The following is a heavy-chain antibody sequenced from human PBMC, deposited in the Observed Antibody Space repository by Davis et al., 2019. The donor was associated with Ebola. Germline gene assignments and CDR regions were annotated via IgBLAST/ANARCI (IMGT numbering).Heavy chain of an antibody. Sequence: GGSLRLSCAASGFTFSSYAMHWVRQAPGKGLEWVSSTTGSGGTTYYADSVKGRFTISRDNSKNTLFLQMKSLRDEDTAVYYCAKTRGYDFYGMDVWGQGTTVTVSS. V-gene: IGHV3-23*01. D-gene: IGHD5-12*01. CDR1: GFTFSSYA. J-gene: IGHJ6*02. CDR3: AKTRGYDFYGMDV. CDR2: TTGSGGTT.